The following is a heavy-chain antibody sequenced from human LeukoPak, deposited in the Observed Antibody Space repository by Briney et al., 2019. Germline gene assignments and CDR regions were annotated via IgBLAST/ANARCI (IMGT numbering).Heavy chain of an antibody. D-gene: IGHD4-17*01. Sequence: GGSLRLSCAASGFIVNTNYMTWVRQAPGRGLEWVSFIYADGNTYYADSVKGRLTISRDISKNAVSLQMNSLRAEDTAVYYCARDSYGDANFDSWGQGTLVTVSS. CDR1: GFIVNTNY. CDR2: IYADGNT. J-gene: IGHJ4*02. V-gene: IGHV3-53*01. CDR3: ARDSYGDANFDS.